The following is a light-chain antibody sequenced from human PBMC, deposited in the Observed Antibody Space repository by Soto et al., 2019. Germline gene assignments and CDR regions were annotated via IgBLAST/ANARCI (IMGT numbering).Light chain of an antibody. CDR1: QSVSNN. CDR3: QQYGSSPPRT. CDR2: GAS. Sequence: EIVMTQSPATLSVSPGERATLSCWASQSVSNNLAWYQQKRGQAPRLLIYGASSRATGIPDRFSGSGSGTDFTLTINRLEPEDFAVYYCQQYGSSPPRTFGQGTKVDIK. V-gene: IGKV3-20*01. J-gene: IGKJ1*01.